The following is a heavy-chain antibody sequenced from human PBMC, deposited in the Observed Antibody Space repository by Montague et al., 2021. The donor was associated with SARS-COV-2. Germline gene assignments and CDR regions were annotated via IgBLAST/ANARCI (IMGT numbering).Heavy chain of an antibody. V-gene: IGHV4-59*01. J-gene: IGHJ5*02. Sequence: SETLSLTCTVSGGSITNYYWTWIRQPPGKGLEWIGHIYYSGSTNFSPSFKGRGTMSIDESKNQFSLKLNSVTAADTAVYFCAREVGADRIGYHARGWFDPWGQGTLVTVSS. D-gene: IGHD3-22*01. CDR3: AREVGADRIGYHARGWFDP. CDR1: GGSITNYY. CDR2: IYYSGST.